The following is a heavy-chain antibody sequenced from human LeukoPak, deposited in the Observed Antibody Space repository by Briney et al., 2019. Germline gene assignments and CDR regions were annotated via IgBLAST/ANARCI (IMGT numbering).Heavy chain of an antibody. Sequence: SETLSLTCAVYGGSFSGYYWSWIRQPPGKGLEWIGEINHSGSTNYNPSLKSRVTISVDTSKNRFSLKLSSVTAADTAAYYCARNKYDFWSGYQRYFDYWGQGTLVTVSS. CDR3: ARNKYDFWSGYQRYFDY. CDR1: GGSFSGYY. V-gene: IGHV4-34*01. D-gene: IGHD3-3*01. J-gene: IGHJ4*02. CDR2: INHSGST.